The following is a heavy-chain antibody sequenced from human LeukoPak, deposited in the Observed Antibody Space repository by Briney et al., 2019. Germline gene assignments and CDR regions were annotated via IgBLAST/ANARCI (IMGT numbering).Heavy chain of an antibody. V-gene: IGHV4-4*07. D-gene: IGHD1-14*01. J-gene: IGHJ4*02. Sequence: PSETLSLTCTVSGGSISSYYWSWIRQPAGKGLEWIGRIYTSGSTNYNPSLKSRVTMSVDTSKNQFSLKLSSVTAADTAVYYCAGLVWDPTGGNQFDYWGQGTLVTVSS. CDR2: IYTSGST. CDR3: AGLVWDPTGGNQFDY. CDR1: GGSISSYY.